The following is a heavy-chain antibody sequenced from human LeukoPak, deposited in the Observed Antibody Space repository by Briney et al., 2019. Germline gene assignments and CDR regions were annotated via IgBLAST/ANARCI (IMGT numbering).Heavy chain of an antibody. CDR2: INPNSGGT. Sequence: ASVKVSCKASGYTFTGYYMHWVRQAPGQGLEWMGWINPNSGGTNYAQKFQGRVTMTRDTSISTAYMELSRLRSDDTAVYYCAREATAGYSSSWYSHYYYMDVWGKGTTVTVSS. J-gene: IGHJ6*03. CDR3: AREATAGYSSSWYSHYYYMDV. D-gene: IGHD6-13*01. V-gene: IGHV1-2*02. CDR1: GYTFTGYY.